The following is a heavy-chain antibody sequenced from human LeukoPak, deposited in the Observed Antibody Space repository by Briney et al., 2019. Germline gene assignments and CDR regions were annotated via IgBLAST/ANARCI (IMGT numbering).Heavy chain of an antibody. CDR2: IDTVGDT. D-gene: IGHD6-13*01. V-gene: IGHV3-13*01. J-gene: IGHJ6*02. CDR3: ARAVAAPGAYYYYGMDV. CDR1: GFTFSSYD. Sequence: PGGSLRLSCAASGFTFSSYDMHWVRQATGKGLEWVSTIDTVGDTYYPGSVKGRFTISRENAKNSLYLQMNSLRAGDAAVYYCARAVAAPGAYYYYGMDVWGQGTTVTVSS.